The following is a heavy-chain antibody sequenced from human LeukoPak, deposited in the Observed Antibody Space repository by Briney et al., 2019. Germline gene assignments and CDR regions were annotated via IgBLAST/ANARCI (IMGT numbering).Heavy chain of an antibody. V-gene: IGHV3-20*04. CDR1: GFTFNDYG. J-gene: IGHJ4*02. CDR2: INWNGGRT. D-gene: IGHD3-16*01. Sequence: GGSLRLSCAASGFTFNDYGMSWVRQAPGKGLEWVSGINWNGGRTGYADSMKGRFIISRDNAKNSLYLQMNSLRAEDTAVYYCASPNLMITFGGERDYWGQGTLVIVSS. CDR3: ASPNLMITFGGERDY.